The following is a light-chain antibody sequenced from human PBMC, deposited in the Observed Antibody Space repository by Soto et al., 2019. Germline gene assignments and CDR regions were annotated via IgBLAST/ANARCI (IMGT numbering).Light chain of an antibody. V-gene: IGKV1-5*03. CDR3: QQSYSTPLT. CDR1: QNINYY. CDR2: MAS. Sequence: DIQMTQSPSTLSASVGDRVTITCRASQNINYYLAWYQQKPGKAPKLLIYMASSLESEVPPRFSGSGSGTEFTLTISSLQPEDFATYYCQQSYSTPLTFGQGTKVDIK. J-gene: IGKJ1*01.